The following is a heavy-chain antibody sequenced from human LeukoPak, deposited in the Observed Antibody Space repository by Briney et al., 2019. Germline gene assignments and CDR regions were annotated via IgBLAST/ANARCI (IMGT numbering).Heavy chain of an antibody. V-gene: IGHV4-34*01. D-gene: IGHD3-22*01. J-gene: IGHJ4*02. CDR1: RGSSSGYY. Sequence: PSETLSLTRAVYRGSSSGYYWSWIPEPPGTGLEWIGEINHSGSTNYNPSLKSRVTISVDTSKNQFSLKLSSVTAADTAVYFCARGPPTDYYDSSRFYYVFDYWGQGTLVTVSS. CDR3: ARGPPTDYYDSSRFYYVFDY. CDR2: INHSGST.